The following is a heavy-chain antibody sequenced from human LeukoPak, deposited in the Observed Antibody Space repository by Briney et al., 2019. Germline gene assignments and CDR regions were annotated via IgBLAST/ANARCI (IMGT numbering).Heavy chain of an antibody. CDR1: GGSISSSDHY. D-gene: IGHD3-3*01. CDR3: ARHRLEGDTFDI. CDR2: RYYSGDN. V-gene: IGHV4-39*01. Sequence: SETLSLTCTVSGGSISSSDHYWAWIRQPPGKGLEWIGSRYYSGDNYYSPSLKSRVTISVDTSRNEFALKLNSVTAADTAVYFCARHRLEGDTFDIWGQGTKVTVSS. J-gene: IGHJ3*02.